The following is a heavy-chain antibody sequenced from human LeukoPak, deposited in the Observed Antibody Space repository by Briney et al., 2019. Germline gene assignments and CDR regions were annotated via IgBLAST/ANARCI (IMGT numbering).Heavy chain of an antibody. D-gene: IGHD3-10*01. CDR2: IFGNGDTT. CDR3: AKRNTMVRGGPCFDY. V-gene: IGHV3-23*01. CDR1: GFSFSSYA. Sequence: GGSLRLSCAASGFSFSSYAMNWVRQAPGKGLEWVSIIFGNGDTTYYADSVKGWFTVSRDNSKDTLYLQMNDLRPDDTAIYYCAKRNTMVRGGPCFDYWGQGLLVTVSS. J-gene: IGHJ4*02.